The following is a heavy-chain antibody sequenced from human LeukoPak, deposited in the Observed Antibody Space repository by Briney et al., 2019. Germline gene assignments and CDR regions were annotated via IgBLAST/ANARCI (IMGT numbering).Heavy chain of an antibody. Sequence: SQTLSLTCTVSGGSISSGSYYWSWIRQPAGKGLEWIGRIYTSGSTNYNPSLKSRVTISVDTSKNQFSLRLNSVTAADSAVYYCARGLRNCTNGVCDGEVFDYWGQGILVTVSS. J-gene: IGHJ4*02. CDR3: ARGLRNCTNGVCDGEVFDY. V-gene: IGHV4-61*02. D-gene: IGHD2-8*01. CDR2: IYTSGST. CDR1: GGSISSGSYY.